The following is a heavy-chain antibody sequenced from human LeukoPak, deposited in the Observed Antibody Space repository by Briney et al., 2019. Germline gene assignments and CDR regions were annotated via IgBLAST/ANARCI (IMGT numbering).Heavy chain of an antibody. D-gene: IGHD3-3*01. CDR1: GFTFSDYN. J-gene: IGHJ6*03. V-gene: IGHV3-30*18. CDR2: ISYDGSNE. CDR3: AKAPRFGDHATEYYYYYMDV. Sequence: GGSLRLSCAASGFTFSDYNMNWVRQAPGKGLEWVAVISYDGSNEYYGDSVKGRFTISRDNSKNTLYLQMNSLRAEGTAVYYCAKAPRFGDHATEYYYYYMDVWGKGTTVTVSS.